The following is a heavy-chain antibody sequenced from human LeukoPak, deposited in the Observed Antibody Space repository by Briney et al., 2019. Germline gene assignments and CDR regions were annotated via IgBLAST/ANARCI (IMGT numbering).Heavy chain of an antibody. CDR2: ISGNGGTT. CDR3: AKEVPLSPYSSLRGYFDY. D-gene: IGHD6-13*01. V-gene: IGHV3-23*01. CDR1: GFNFSSFA. J-gene: IGHJ4*02. Sequence: PGGSLRLSCAASGFNFSSFAMSWVRQTPGKGLEWVSGISGNGGTTYYADSVKGRFTMSRDNSKNTLYLQMNSLRDDDTAVYYCAKEVPLSPYSSLRGYFDYWGQGILVTVSS.